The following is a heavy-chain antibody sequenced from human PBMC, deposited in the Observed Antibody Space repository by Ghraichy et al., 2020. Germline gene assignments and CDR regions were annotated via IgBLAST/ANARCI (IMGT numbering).Heavy chain of an antibody. Sequence: ESLRLSCAVYGGSFSGHYWSWIRQPPGKGLEWIGEINHSGTTNYNPSLKSRVAISVDTSKNQFSLKVTSVTAADTAVYYCARVYGVPSSLMYWGQGTLVTVSS. V-gene: IGHV4-34*01. CDR3: ARVYGVPSSLMY. J-gene: IGHJ4*02. CDR1: GGSFSGHY. D-gene: IGHD3-3*01. CDR2: INHSGTT.